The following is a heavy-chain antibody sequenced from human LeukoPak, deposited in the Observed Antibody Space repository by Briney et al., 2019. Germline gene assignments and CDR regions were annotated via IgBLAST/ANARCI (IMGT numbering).Heavy chain of an antibody. Sequence: ASVKVSCKASGYAFTSYGISWVRQAPAQGLEWMGWISAYNGNTNSAPKLQGRLTMTTDTSTSTAYMELRSLRSDDTAVYYCASSYDSSGYTDYWGEGTLVTVSS. CDR1: GYAFTSYG. V-gene: IGHV1-18*01. CDR3: ASSYDSSGYTDY. J-gene: IGHJ4*02. CDR2: ISAYNGNT. D-gene: IGHD3-22*01.